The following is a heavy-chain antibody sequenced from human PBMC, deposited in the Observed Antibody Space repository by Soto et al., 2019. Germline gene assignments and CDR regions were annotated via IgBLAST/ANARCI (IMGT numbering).Heavy chain of an antibody. Sequence: HPGGSLRLSCAASGFTFSSYAMSWVRQAPGKGLEWVSAISGSGGSTYYADSVKGRFTISRDNSKNTLYLQMNSLRAEDTAVYYCAKDSGRDDFWSGYNYYYYYGMDVWGQGTTVTVSS. CDR2: ISGSGGST. CDR3: AKDSGRDDFWSGYNYYYYYGMDV. V-gene: IGHV3-23*01. D-gene: IGHD3-3*01. J-gene: IGHJ6*02. CDR1: GFTFSSYA.